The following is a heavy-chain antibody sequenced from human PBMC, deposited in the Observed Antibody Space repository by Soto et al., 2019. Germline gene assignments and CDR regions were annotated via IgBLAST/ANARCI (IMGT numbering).Heavy chain of an antibody. CDR2: MHANSGKT. V-gene: IGHV1-8*01. Sequence: QVQLGQAVAEVKKPGASVKVSCKASGYIYASSEINWVRQAPGQGLECMGWMHANSGKTGYAQKFQCRVTMTTNTSISTAYMALSSLIPEDTAVYYCARGPRAAAGTNPFDFWGQGTLVTVSS. J-gene: IGHJ4*02. CDR1: GYIYASSE. CDR3: ARGPRAAAGTNPFDF. D-gene: IGHD6-13*01.